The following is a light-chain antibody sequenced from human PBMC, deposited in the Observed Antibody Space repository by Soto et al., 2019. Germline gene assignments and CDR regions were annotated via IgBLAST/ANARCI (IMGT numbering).Light chain of an antibody. CDR1: QSISSW. CDR3: QQYNSQIT. CDR2: DAS. Sequence: DIQMPQSPSTLSASLGDRFTITFRASQSISSWLAWYQQKPGKAPKLLIYDASSLESGVPSRFSGSGSGTEFTLTISSLQPDDFATYYCQQYNSQITFGQGTLLEIK. V-gene: IGKV1-5*01. J-gene: IGKJ5*01.